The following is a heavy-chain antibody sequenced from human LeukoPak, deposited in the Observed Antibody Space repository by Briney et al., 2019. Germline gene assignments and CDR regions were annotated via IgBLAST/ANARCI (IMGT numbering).Heavy chain of an antibody. V-gene: IGHV3-64D*06. J-gene: IGHJ4*02. CDR3: VKRSTYFFDY. Sequence: PGGSLRLSCSASGFIFSSYTMHWVRQAPGKGLEYVSAIGSNGDTTYYADSVKGRFTISRDNSKNTLYLQMSSLRAEDTAVYYCVKRSTYFFDYWGQGTLVTVSS. CDR1: GFIFSSYT. CDR2: IGSNGDTT.